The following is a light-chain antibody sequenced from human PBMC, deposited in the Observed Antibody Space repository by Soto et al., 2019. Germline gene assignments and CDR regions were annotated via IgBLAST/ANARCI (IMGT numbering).Light chain of an antibody. V-gene: IGKV1-33*01. CDR2: GAS. Sequence: DIQMTQSPSSLSASVGDRVTITCQASQDISHNLSWYQQKPGKAPKLLIYGASNLEAGVPSRFSGSGSGTDFTFIISSLQHEDIATYYCQQYDVLPFTLGPGTKVDIK. J-gene: IGKJ3*01. CDR3: QQYDVLPFT. CDR1: QDISHN.